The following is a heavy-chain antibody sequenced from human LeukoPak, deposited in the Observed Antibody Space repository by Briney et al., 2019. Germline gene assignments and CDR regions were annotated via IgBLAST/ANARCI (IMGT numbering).Heavy chain of an antibody. CDR3: ARDLRYDRGSSDAFDI. CDR1: GFTFGSYA. J-gene: IGHJ3*02. Sequence: PGGSLRLSCAASGFTFGSYAMSWVRQPPGKGLEWVSYISSSGSTIYYADSVKGRFTISRDNAKNSLYLQMNSLRAEDTAVYYCARDLRYDRGSSDAFDIWGQGTMVTVSS. CDR2: ISSSGSTI. V-gene: IGHV3-48*04. D-gene: IGHD3-22*01.